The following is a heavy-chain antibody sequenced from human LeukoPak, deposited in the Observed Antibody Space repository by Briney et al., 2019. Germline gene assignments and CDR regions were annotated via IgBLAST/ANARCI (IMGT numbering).Heavy chain of an antibody. CDR3: ANEIRPNDY. CDR2: ISISGSKT. V-gene: IGHV3-23*01. D-gene: IGHD4-17*01. J-gene: IGHJ4*02. CDR1: EFDFSSHA. Sequence: PGGPLSLSCAASEFDFSSHAMTWVRQAPGKGLEWVSAISISGSKTYYADSVKGRFTISRDNSKNTLYLQMNSLRAEDTAVYYCANEIRPNDYWGQGTQVTVSS.